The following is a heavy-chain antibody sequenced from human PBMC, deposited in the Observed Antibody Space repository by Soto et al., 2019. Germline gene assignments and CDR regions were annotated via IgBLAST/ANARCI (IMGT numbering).Heavy chain of an antibody. Sequence: SETLSLTCTVSGGSISTYYWNWIRQPPGKGLEWIGYIHYSGTTNYSPSLKSRLTISVDTSKNQISLKLDSVTAADTAVYYCARGLYDNSGNYHKTLFDYWGQGALVTVSS. D-gene: IGHD3-22*01. CDR1: GGSISTYY. J-gene: IGHJ4*02. CDR2: IHYSGTT. CDR3: ARGLYDNSGNYHKTLFDY. V-gene: IGHV4-59*01.